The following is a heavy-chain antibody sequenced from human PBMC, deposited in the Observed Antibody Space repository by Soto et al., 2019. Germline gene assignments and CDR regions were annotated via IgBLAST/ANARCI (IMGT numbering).Heavy chain of an antibody. V-gene: IGHV4-59*01. CDR3: ARGHTSRDSRGYSCGDAFDI. CDR2: VDYSGST. Sequence: QVQLQESGPGLVKPSETLSLTCTVSGGSISSYYWSWIRQPPGKGLERVGYVDYSGSTNYNPSLKGRATIPVDSSKNKFPLKLSSVTAADTAVYYCARGHTSRDSRGYSCGDAFDIWGQGTMVTVAS. CDR1: GGSISSYY. J-gene: IGHJ3*02. D-gene: IGHD3-22*01.